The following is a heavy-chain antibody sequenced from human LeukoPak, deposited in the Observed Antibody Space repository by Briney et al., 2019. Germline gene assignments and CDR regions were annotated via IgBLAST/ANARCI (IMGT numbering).Heavy chain of an antibody. CDR2: IYSGGST. J-gene: IGHJ6*03. CDR3: AKLNPYYYYMDV. CDR1: GLTVSSNY. V-gene: IGHV3-53*01. Sequence: GGSLRLSCAASGLTVSSNYMSWVRQAPGKGLEWVSVIYSGGSTHYADSVKGRFTISRDNSKNTLYLQMNSLRAEDTAVYYCAKLNPYYYYMDVWGKGTTVTISS. D-gene: IGHD2-15*01.